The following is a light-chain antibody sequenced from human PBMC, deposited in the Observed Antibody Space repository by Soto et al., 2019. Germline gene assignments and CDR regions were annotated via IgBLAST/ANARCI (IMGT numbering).Light chain of an antibody. J-gene: IGLJ3*02. Sequence: QPVLTQPPSASGTPGQRVTISCSGKTSNIGSNYVYWYQQLPGTAPKLLIYSDTQRPSGVPDRFSGSKSGTSASLAISGLRSEDEADYYCAAWDDRLRGAVFGGGTKLTVL. CDR3: AAWDDRLRGAV. CDR1: TSNIGSNY. V-gene: IGLV1-47*02. CDR2: SDT.